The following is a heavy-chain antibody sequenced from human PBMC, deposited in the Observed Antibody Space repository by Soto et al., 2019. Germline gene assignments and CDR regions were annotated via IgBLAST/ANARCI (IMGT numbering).Heavy chain of an antibody. CDR1: GGSISSSSYY. CDR3: ARSRSSTSCYTSITIFGVVNGGMDV. D-gene: IGHD3-3*01. CDR2: IYYSGST. J-gene: IGHJ6*02. Sequence: SETLSLSCTVSGGSISSSSYYWGWIRQPPGRGLEWIGSIYYSGSTYYNPSLKSRVTISVDTSKNQFSLKLSSVTAADTAVHDCARSRSSTSCYTSITIFGVVNGGMDVWGQGTKVT. V-gene: IGHV4-39*01.